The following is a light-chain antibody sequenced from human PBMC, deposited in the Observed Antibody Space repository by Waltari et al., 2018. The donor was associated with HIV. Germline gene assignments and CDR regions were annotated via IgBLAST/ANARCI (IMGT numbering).Light chain of an antibody. CDR2: KDS. Sequence: SYALTQAPSVSVSPGQTAKITFSGDALSTHYVYWYQQKPGQAPLMMIFKDSERPSEIPARFSASSSGSTSILTISGVQAEDEADYYCQSGHNSDSIFGGGTKLTVL. CDR3: QSGHNSDSI. V-gene: IGLV3-25*03. J-gene: IGLJ2*01. CDR1: ALSTHY.